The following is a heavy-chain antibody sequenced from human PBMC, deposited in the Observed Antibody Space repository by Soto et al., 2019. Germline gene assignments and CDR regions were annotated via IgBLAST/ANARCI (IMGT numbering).Heavy chain of an antibody. CDR1: GFTFSEYD. CDR3: VRGGSNYAS. J-gene: IGHJ5*02. V-gene: IGHV3-23*01. Sequence: GGSLRLSCVASGFTFSEYDMTWVRQAPGKGLEWVSTVSKTGLTTYYADSVKGRFSISRDNAKNSMYLQMDSLRGEDTAVYYCVRGGSNYASWGQGTLVTVSS. CDR2: VSKTGLTT. D-gene: IGHD4-4*01.